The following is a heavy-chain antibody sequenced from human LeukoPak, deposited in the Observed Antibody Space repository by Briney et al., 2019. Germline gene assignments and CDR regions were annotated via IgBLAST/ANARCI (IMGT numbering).Heavy chain of an antibody. V-gene: IGHV1-18*01. D-gene: IGHD6-19*01. CDR3: AREGIAVAGLYYYYYRDV. Sequence: ASVKVSCKASGYTFTSYGISWVRQAPGQGLEWMGWISAYNGNTNYAQKLQGRVTMTTDTSTSTAYMELRSLRSDDTAVYYWAREGIAVAGLYYYYYRDVWGKGTTVTVSS. J-gene: IGHJ6*03. CDR2: ISAYNGNT. CDR1: GYTFTSYG.